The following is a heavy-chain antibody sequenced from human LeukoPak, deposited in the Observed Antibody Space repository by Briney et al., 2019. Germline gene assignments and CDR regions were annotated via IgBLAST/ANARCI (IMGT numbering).Heavy chain of an antibody. J-gene: IGHJ6*02. CDR3: ARGDIDILTSYGMDV. D-gene: IGHD3-9*01. CDR1: GYTFTGYY. CDR2: INPNSGGT. V-gene: IGHV1-2*04. Sequence: ASVEVSCKASGYTFTGYYMHWVRQAPGQGLEWMGWINPNSGGTNYAQKFQGWVTMTRDTSISTAYMELSRLRSDDTAVYYCARGDIDILTSYGMDVWGQGTTVTVSS.